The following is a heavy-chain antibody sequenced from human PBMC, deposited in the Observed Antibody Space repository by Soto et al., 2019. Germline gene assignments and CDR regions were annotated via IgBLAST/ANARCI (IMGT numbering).Heavy chain of an antibody. Sequence: SETLSLTCTVSGGSISSYYWSWIRQPPGKGLEWIGYIYYSGSTNYNPSLKSRVTISVDTSKNQFSLKLSSVTAADTAVYYCARLTYYYDSSGYFYFDYWGQGTLVTV. CDR2: IYYSGST. CDR1: GGSISSYY. D-gene: IGHD3-22*01. V-gene: IGHV4-59*08. J-gene: IGHJ4*02. CDR3: ARLTYYYDSSGYFYFDY.